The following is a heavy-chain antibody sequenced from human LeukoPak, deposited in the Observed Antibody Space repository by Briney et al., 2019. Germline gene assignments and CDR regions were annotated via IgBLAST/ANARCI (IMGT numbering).Heavy chain of an antibody. CDR1: GGSISSGSYY. Sequence: SETLSLTCTVSGGSISSGSYYWSWIRQPAGKGLEWIGRIYTSGSTNYNPSLKSRVTISVDTSKNQFSLKLSSVTAADTAVYYCARVTNSGYYYYYMDVWGKGTTVTVSS. CDR3: ARVTNSGYYYYYMDV. V-gene: IGHV4-61*02. J-gene: IGHJ6*03. D-gene: IGHD2-8*01. CDR2: IYTSGST.